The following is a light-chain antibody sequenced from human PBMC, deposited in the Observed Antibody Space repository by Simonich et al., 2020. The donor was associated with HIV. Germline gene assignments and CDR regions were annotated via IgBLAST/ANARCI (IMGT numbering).Light chain of an antibody. V-gene: IGKV4-1*01. Sequence: DIVMTQSPDSLAVSLGERATINCKSSQSVLYSSNNKNYLAWYQQKPGQPPKPLIYWASTRESGVPDRFSASGSGTDFTLTISSLQAEDVAVYYCQQYYSTPPTFGQGTKVEIK. J-gene: IGKJ1*01. CDR1: QSVLYSSNNKNY. CDR2: WAS. CDR3: QQYYSTPPT.